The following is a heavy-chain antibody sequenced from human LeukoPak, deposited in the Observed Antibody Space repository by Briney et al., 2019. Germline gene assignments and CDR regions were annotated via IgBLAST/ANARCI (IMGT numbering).Heavy chain of an antibody. V-gene: IGHV4-34*01. D-gene: IGHD2-2*01. CDR1: GGSFSGYY. CDR2: INHSGST. Sequence: SETLSLTCAVYGGSFSGYYWSWIRQPPGKGLEWIGEINHSGSTNYNTSLKGRVTISVDTSKIQFSLKLSSVTAADTAVYYCARVLDCSSTSCYAEGDYWGQGTLVTVSS. J-gene: IGHJ4*02. CDR3: ARVLDCSSTSCYAEGDY.